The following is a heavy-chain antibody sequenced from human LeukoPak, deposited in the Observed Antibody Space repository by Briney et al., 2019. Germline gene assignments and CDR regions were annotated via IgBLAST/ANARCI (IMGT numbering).Heavy chain of an antibody. V-gene: IGHV1-69*01. CDR2: IIPIFGTA. Sequence: SVKVSCKASGGTFSSYAISWVRQAPGQGLEWMGGIIPIFGTANYAQKFQGRVTITADESTSTAYMELSSLRSEDTAVYYCARDWWKDTSLAVAGSNWFDPWGQGTLVTVSS. J-gene: IGHJ5*02. CDR1: GGTFSSYA. CDR3: ARDWWKDTSLAVAGSNWFDP. D-gene: IGHD6-19*01.